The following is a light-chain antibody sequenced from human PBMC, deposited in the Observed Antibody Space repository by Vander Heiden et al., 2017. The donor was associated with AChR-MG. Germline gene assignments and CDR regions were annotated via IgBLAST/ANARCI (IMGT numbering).Light chain of an antibody. J-gene: IGLJ2*01. CDR1: SSNIGSNT. CDR3: AAWDDSLNGVV. CDR2: RNN. Sequence: QSVLPHPPSASGTPGQRVTISCSGSSSNIGSNTVNWYQQLPGTAPKLLIYRNNQRPSGVPDRFSGSKSGTSASLAISGLQSEDEADYYCAAWDDSLNGVVFGGGTKLTVL. V-gene: IGLV1-44*01.